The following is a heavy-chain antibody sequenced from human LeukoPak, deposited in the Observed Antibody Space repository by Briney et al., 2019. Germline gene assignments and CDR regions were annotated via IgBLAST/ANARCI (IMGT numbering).Heavy chain of an antibody. D-gene: IGHD2-2*01. CDR1: GGSISSGSYY. J-gene: IGHJ6*03. V-gene: IGHV4-61*02. CDR3: ARVRGCSSTSCPRYYYYYMDV. Sequence: SETLSLTCTVSGGSISSGSYYWSWIRQPAGKGLEWIGRIYTTGSTNYNPSLKTPVTISADTSKNQFSLKLSSVTAADTAVYYCARVRGCSSTSCPRYYYYYMDVWGKGTTVTVSS. CDR2: IYTTGST.